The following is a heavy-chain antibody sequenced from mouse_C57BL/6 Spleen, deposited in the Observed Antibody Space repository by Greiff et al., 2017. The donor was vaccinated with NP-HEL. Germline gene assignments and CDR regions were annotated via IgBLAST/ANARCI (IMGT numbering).Heavy chain of an antibody. V-gene: IGHV5-4*03. D-gene: IGHD2-2*01. J-gene: IGHJ4*01. CDR3: ARAQGYDYAMDY. Sequence: EVKLVESGGGLVKPGGSLKLSCAASGFTFSSYAMSWVRQTPEKRLEWVATISDGGSYTYYPDNVKGRFTISRDNAKNNLYLQMSHLKSEDTAMYYCARAQGYDYAMDYWGQGTSVTVSS. CDR2: ISDGGSYT. CDR1: GFTFSSYA.